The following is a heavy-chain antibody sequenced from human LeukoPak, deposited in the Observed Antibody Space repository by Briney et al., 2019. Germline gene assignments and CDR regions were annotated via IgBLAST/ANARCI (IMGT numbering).Heavy chain of an antibody. CDR2: ISSSSSYI. J-gene: IGHJ4*02. V-gene: IGHV3-21*01. CDR1: GFTFSSYS. Sequence: GRSLRLSCAASGFTFSSYSMNWVRQAPGKGLEWVSSISSSSSYIYYADSVKGRFTISRDNAKNSLYLQMNSLRAEDTAVDYCAKGLFFEWLMFDGGGEGTLVSASS. CDR3: AKGLFFEWLMFDG. D-gene: IGHD3-3*01.